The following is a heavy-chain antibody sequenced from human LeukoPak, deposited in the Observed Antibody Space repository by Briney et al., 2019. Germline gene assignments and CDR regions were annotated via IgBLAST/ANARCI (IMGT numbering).Heavy chain of an antibody. D-gene: IGHD6-19*01. CDR3: ARDPGRQYSSVADV. CDR2: INEDGSKK. V-gene: IGHV3-7*03. J-gene: IGHJ6*02. CDR1: GFAFSGYW. Sequence: GGSLRLSCAASGFAFSGYWMSWVRQAPGKGLEWVANINEDGSKKHYLDSVEGRFTISRDNAKNSLYLQMNSLRAEDTAVYYCARDPGRQYSSVADVWGQGTTVTVSS.